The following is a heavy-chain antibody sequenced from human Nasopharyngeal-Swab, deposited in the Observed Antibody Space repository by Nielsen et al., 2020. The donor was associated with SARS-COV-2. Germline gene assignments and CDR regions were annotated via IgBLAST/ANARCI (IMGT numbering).Heavy chain of an antibody. D-gene: IGHD1-1*01. J-gene: IGHJ4*02. V-gene: IGHV4-59*08. CDR3: ARQPWNDREFDY. CDR1: GDSISRDY. CDR2: IYYSVTT. Sequence: SETLSLTCTVSGDSISRDYWSWIRQSPGKGLEWIGYIYYSVTTNYNPSLNSRATISVDTSKNQFSLRLSSVTAADTAVYYCARQPWNDREFDYWGQGTLVTVSS.